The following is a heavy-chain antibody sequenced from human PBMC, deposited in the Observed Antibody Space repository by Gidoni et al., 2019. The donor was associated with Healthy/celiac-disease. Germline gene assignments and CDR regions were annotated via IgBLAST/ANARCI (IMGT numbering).Heavy chain of an antibody. CDR1: GFTFTSSA. J-gene: IGHJ4*02. D-gene: IGHD3-9*01. Sequence: QMQLVQSGPEGKKPGTSVKGSCKASGFTFTSSAVPWVRQARGQRLEWIGWIVVGSGNTNYAHKFQERVTITRDMSTSTAYMELSSLRSEDTAVYYCAADLPGTGYGNLDYWGQGTLVTVSS. V-gene: IGHV1-58*01. CDR3: AADLPGTGYGNLDY. CDR2: IVVGSGNT.